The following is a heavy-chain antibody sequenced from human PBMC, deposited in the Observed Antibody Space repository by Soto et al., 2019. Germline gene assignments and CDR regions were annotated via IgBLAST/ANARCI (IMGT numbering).Heavy chain of an antibody. D-gene: IGHD2-2*03. Sequence: SETLSLTCTVSGASINSSGLYWHWIRQHPGKGLEWIGAIHPSGNIYYNPSLKSRITMSPDTSNNQFSLRLNSVTAADMAVYYCARGMDMAKLGYWGPGTLVTVSS. J-gene: IGHJ4*02. CDR2: IHPSGNI. V-gene: IGHV4-31*03. CDR1: GASINSSGLY. CDR3: ARGMDMAKLGY.